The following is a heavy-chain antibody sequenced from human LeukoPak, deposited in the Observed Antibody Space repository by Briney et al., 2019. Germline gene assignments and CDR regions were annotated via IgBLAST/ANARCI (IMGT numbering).Heavy chain of an antibody. J-gene: IGHJ4*02. Sequence: GGSLRLSCVDSGFTFTNAWMSWVRQAPGKGLEWIGRIKSKTDGETTNYAEPVRGRFTISRDDSKSAVYLQMNSLKIEDTAVYYCTTDLGTYYHGSQRLIPIDYWGQGTLVAVSS. V-gene: IGHV3-15*01. D-gene: IGHD3-10*01. CDR2: IKSKTDGETT. CDR3: TTDLGTYYHGSQRLIPIDY. CDR1: GFTFTNAW.